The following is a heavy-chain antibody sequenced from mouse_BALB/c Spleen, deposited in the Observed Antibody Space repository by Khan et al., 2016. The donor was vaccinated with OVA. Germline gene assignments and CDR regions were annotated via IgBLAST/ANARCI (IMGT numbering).Heavy chain of an antibody. CDR3: ARAPGYYGSKYFDY. V-gene: IGHV5-9-3*01. J-gene: IGHJ2*01. D-gene: IGHD1-1*01. CDR2: ISSGGSYT. CDR1: GFTFSNYA. Sequence: LVESGGGLVKPGGSLKFSCAASGFTFSNYAMSWVRQTPEKRLEWVATISSGGSYTYYPDSVKGRFTISRDQAKNTLYLQMSSLRSEDTAMYYCARAPGYYGSKYFDYWGQGTTLTVSS.